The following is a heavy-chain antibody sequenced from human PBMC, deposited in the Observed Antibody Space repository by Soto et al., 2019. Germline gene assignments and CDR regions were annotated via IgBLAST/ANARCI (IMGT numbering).Heavy chain of an antibody. D-gene: IGHD6-6*01. CDR1: GFTFSSFA. V-gene: IGHV3-23*01. J-gene: IGHJ4*02. CDR2: ISGGGGTT. Sequence: GGSLRLSCAASGFTFSSFAMSWVRQAPGKGLEWVSTISGGGGTTYYADSVKGRFTISRDNSENTLYLQMNSLRAEDTAVYYCAKDSVTYSSSPFVYWGQGTLVTVSS. CDR3: AKDSVTYSSSPFVY.